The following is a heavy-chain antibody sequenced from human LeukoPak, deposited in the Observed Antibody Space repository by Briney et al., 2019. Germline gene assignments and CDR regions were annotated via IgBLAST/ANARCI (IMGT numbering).Heavy chain of an antibody. CDR2: ISGSGGST. CDR1: GFTFSSYA. J-gene: IGHJ2*01. CDR3: AKVGYCSSTSCYPYWYFDL. Sequence: GGSLRLSCAASGFTFSSYAMSWVRQAPGKGLDWVSAISGSGGSTYYADSVKGRFTISRDNSKNTLYLQMNSLRAEDTAVYYCAKVGYCSSTSCYPYWYFDLWGRGTLVTVSS. V-gene: IGHV3-23*01. D-gene: IGHD2-2*01.